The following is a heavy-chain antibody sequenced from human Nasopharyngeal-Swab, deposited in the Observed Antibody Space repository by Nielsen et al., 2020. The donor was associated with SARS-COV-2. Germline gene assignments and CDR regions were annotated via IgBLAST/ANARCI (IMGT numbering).Heavy chain of an antibody. J-gene: IGHJ4*02. CDR2: INHSGST. CDR1: GGSISSSSYY. D-gene: IGHD3-10*01. V-gene: IGHV4-39*07. Sequence: GSLRLSCTVSGGSISSSSYYWSWIRQPPGKGLEWIGEINHSGSTNYNPSLKGRVTISVDTSKNQFSLKLSSVTAADTAVYYCAREYYYGSGSYLDYWGQGTLVTVSS. CDR3: AREYYYGSGSYLDY.